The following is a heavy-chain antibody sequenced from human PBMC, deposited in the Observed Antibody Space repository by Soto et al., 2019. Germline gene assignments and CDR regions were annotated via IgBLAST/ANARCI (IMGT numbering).Heavy chain of an antibody. V-gene: IGHV1-18*04. D-gene: IGHD3-3*01. Sequence: QLQLVQSGGEVKKPGASVRVSCEAYGYPFSKYGISWIRQAPGQGPAWMGWIKPDNGNTDYAQKFQGRVTMTTDTSSNNADMELRSLRSYDTAVYYCATSDDSGLDPWGQGPLVSFSS. CDR1: GYPFSKYG. CDR2: IKPDNGNT. J-gene: IGHJ5*02. CDR3: ATSDDSGLDP.